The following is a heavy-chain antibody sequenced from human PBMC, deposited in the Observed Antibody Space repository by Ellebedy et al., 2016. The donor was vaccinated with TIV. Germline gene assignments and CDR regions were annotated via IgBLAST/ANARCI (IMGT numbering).Heavy chain of an antibody. D-gene: IGHD6-13*01. CDR1: GFTFSSYA. CDR2: ISNDVRNK. V-gene: IGHV3-30*04. CDR3: ARSGLAAGGTLLYY. J-gene: IGHJ4*02. Sequence: PGGSLRLSCAASGFTFSSYAMHWVRQAPGKGLEWVALISNDVRNKYYVDSVKGRFTISRDNAENSLYLQMNSLRAEDTAVYYCARSGLAAGGTLLYYWGRGTLVTVSS.